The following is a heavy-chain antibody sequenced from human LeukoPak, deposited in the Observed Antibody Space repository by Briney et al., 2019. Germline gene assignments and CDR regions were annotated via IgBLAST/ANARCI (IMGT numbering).Heavy chain of an antibody. Sequence: GASVKVSCKASGYTFTTYAISWVRQAPGQGLEWMGWISAYNGNTNFAQKLQGRVTMTTDTSTSTAYMELRSLRSDDTAVYYCARESAHYGSGSYREFDYWGQGTLVTVSS. CDR3: ARESAHYGSGSYREFDY. J-gene: IGHJ4*02. D-gene: IGHD3-10*01. V-gene: IGHV1-18*01. CDR2: ISAYNGNT. CDR1: GYTFTTYA.